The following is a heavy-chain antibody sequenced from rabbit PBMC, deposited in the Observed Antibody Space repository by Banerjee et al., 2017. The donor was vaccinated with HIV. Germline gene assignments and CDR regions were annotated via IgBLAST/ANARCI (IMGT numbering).Heavy chain of an antibody. Sequence: QTPRVESGGGLVQPEGSLTLTCKASGFTLSSSDYMCWVRQAPGKGLEWIGCIYTGSDSTYYASWAKGRFTISKTSSTTVTLQMTSLTAADTATYFCARNMWSNNNNLWGPGTLVTVS. D-gene: IGHD5-1*01. CDR2: IYTGSDST. CDR3: ARNMWSNNNNL. CDR1: GFTLSSSDY. V-gene: IGHV1S45*01. J-gene: IGHJ6*01.